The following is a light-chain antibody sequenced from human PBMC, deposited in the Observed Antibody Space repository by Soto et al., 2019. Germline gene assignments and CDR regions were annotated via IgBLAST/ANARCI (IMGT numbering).Light chain of an antibody. CDR1: QTINIW. CDR3: QEYNSWRGDWT. J-gene: IGKJ1*01. CDR2: DAS. Sequence: IQMYQSPATLAANVGDRVTITCRTSQTINIWLAWYQQKPGKAPKLLIYDASTLESGAPSRFSGRGSRTEFTLTISSLQPEDIATYYCQEYNSWRGDWTFGQGTKVDIK. V-gene: IGKV1-5*01.